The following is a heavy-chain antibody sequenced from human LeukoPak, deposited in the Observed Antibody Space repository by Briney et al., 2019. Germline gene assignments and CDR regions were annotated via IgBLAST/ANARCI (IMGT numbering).Heavy chain of an antibody. CDR3: AREDFYDSGSNDY. CDR1: GYTFTSYG. D-gene: IGHD3-22*01. V-gene: IGHV1-8*03. CDR2: MNPNSGIT. J-gene: IGHJ4*02. Sequence: ASVKVSCKASGYTFTSYGINWVRQATGQGLEWMGWMNPNSGITAYAQKFQGRVTITRNTSISTAYMELSSLRSEDTAVYYCAREDFYDSGSNDYWGQGTLVTVSS.